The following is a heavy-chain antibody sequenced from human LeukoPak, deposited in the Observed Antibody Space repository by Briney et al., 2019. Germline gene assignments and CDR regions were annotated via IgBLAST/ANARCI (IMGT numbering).Heavy chain of an antibody. CDR3: ARDMQLST. CDR2: VTTSGSRS. Sequence: GGSLRLSCVASGFTFGNYAMTWVRQAPGKGLEWVSTVTTSGSRSYYSGSVKGRLTISRDNSKDTLFLQMNSLRAEDTAIYYCARDMQLSTWGLGTMVTVSS. D-gene: IGHD3-16*02. CDR1: GFTFGNYA. V-gene: IGHV3-23*01. J-gene: IGHJ3*01.